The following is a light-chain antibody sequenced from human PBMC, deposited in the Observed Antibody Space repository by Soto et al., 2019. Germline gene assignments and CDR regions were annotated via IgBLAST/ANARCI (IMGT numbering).Light chain of an antibody. Sequence: QSVLTQPASVSGSPGQSITISCTGTSSDFGGYNFVSWYQHRPGKAPKLMIYAVSNRPSGVSNRFSGSKSGNTASLTISGLQAEDEADYYCISLTPSTTTHWVFGGGTKVTVL. CDR3: ISLTPSTTTHWV. CDR2: AVS. J-gene: IGLJ3*02. CDR1: SSDFGGYNF. V-gene: IGLV2-14*01.